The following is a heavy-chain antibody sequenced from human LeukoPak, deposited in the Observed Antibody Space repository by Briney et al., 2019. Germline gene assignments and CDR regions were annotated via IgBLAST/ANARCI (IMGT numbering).Heavy chain of an antibody. Sequence: GGSLRLSCAASGFTFSSYAMHWVRQAPGKGLEWVAVISYDGSNKYYADSVKGRFTISRDNSKNTLYLQMNSLRAEDTAVYYCAREVGSDYYDSRRDYWGQGTLVTVSS. J-gene: IGHJ4*02. CDR1: GFTFSSYA. CDR2: ISYDGSNK. CDR3: AREVGSDYYDSRRDY. V-gene: IGHV3-30-3*01. D-gene: IGHD3-22*01.